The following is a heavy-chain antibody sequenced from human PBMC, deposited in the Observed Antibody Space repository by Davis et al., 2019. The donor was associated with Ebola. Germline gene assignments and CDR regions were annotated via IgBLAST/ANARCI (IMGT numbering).Heavy chain of an antibody. CDR3: ARDSWGFGIGGTAG. CDR1: AGTFSSYA. CDR2: IIPILGIA. J-gene: IGHJ4*02. Sequence: AASVKVSCKASAGTFSSYAISWVRQAPGQGLEWMGRIIPILGIANYAQKFQGSVTITADKSTSTAYMELSSLRSEDTAVYYCARDSWGFGIGGTAGWGQGTLVTVSS. D-gene: IGHD1-26*01. V-gene: IGHV1-69*04.